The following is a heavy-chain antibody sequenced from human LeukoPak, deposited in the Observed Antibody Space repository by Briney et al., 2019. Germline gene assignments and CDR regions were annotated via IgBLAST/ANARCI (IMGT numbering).Heavy chain of an antibody. Sequence: GGSLRRSCAASGFTFSSYDMHWVRQATGKGLEWVSAIGTAGDTYYPGSVKGRFTISRENAKNSLYLQMNSLRAGDTAVYYCARTRGYGDYGAFDIWGQGTMVTVSS. D-gene: IGHD4-17*01. CDR3: ARTRGYGDYGAFDI. CDR2: IGTAGDT. V-gene: IGHV3-13*01. CDR1: GFTFSSYD. J-gene: IGHJ3*02.